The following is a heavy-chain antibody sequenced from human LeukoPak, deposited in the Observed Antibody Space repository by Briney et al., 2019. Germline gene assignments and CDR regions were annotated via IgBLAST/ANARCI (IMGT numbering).Heavy chain of an antibody. V-gene: IGHV4-59*12. Sequence: PSETLSLTCTVSGGSISSYYWSWIRQPPGKGLEWIGYIYYSGSTNYNPSLKSRVTISVDTSKNQFSLKLSSVTAADTAVYYCARDRSSSAPDWYFDLWGRGTLVTVSS. CDR1: GGSISSYY. J-gene: IGHJ2*01. D-gene: IGHD6-13*01. CDR3: ARDRSSSAPDWYFDL. CDR2: IYYSGST.